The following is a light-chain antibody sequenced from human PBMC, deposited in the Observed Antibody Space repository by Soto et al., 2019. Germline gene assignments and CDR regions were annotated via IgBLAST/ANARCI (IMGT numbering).Light chain of an antibody. CDR2: LNSDGSH. J-gene: IGLJ2*01. CDR3: QTWDTGIQV. V-gene: IGLV4-69*01. Sequence: QLVLTQSPSASASLGASVKLTCSLSSGHSTYAIAWHQQQPERGPRYLMKLNSDGSHSKGDGIPDRFSGSSSGAERYLTISSLQSGDEADYYCQTWDTGIQVFGGGTKLTVL. CDR1: SGHSTYA.